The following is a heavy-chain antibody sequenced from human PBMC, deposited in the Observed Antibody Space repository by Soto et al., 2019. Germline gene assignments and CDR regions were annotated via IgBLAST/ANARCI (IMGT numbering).Heavy chain of an antibody. J-gene: IGHJ5*02. Sequence: ASVKVSCKVSGYTLTELSMHWVRQAPGKGLEWMGGFDPEDGETIYAQKFQGRVTMTEDTSTDTAYMELSSLRSEDTAVYYCATVGEGSSFQIWFDPWGQGTLVTVSS. D-gene: IGHD6-13*01. CDR2: FDPEDGET. CDR3: ATVGEGSSFQIWFDP. CDR1: GYTLTELS. V-gene: IGHV1-24*01.